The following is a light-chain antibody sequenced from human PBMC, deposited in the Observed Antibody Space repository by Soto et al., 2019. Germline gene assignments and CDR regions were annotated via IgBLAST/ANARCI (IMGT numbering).Light chain of an antibody. V-gene: IGKV3-20*01. CDR2: GAS. CDR3: QHHDSSPTWT. CDR1: QSVSGRF. Sequence: EIVMTQSPATLSLSPGERATLSCRAIQSVSGRFLTWYQQKGGQAPRLLIYGASTRATGIPDRFSGSGSGTDFTLTISRLEPEDFAVYYCQHHDSSPTWTFGQGTKVDIK. J-gene: IGKJ1*01.